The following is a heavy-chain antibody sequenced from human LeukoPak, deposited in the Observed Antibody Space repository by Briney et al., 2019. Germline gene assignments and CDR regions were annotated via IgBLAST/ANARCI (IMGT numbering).Heavy chain of an antibody. V-gene: IGHV3-15*01. J-gene: IGHJ4*02. D-gene: IGHD3-9*01. CDR1: GFTFSNAW. CDR2: IKSKTDGGTT. Sequence: GGSLRLSCAASGFTFSNAWXXWVRXXPXXXXXXXGRIKSKTDGGTTDYAAPVKGRFTISRDDSKNTLYLQMNSLKTEDTAVYYCTTDQYFDWYDYWGQGTLVTVSS. CDR3: TTDQYFDWYDY.